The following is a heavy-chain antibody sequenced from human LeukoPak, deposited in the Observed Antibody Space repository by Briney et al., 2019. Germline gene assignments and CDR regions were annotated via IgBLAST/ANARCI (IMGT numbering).Heavy chain of an antibody. CDR2: ICDTGNT. CDR3: ARHKSGIDWFDP. D-gene: IGHD1-14*01. J-gene: IGHJ5*02. Sequence: SETLSLTCTLSGDSIRSSGFCWGWIRQPPGRGLECVGVICDTGNTYYNPSLKSRVTISVDTSKNQFSLRVTSVTAADTALYYCARHKSGIDWFDPWGQGTLVTVSS. CDR1: GDSIRSSGFC. V-gene: IGHV4-39*01.